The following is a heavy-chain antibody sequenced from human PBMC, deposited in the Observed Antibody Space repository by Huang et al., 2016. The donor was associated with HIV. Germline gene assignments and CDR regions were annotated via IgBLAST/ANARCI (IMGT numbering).Heavy chain of an antibody. CDR3: ASQHIGAAATWF. CDR1: GDFISSTNYY. J-gene: IGHJ4*02. V-gene: IGHV4-39*01. CDR2: VYQSGST. Sequence: QLQLQESGPGQVKPSETLSLTCTVSGDFISSTNYYWGWNRQSPGKGLEWVGSVYQSGSTNYNPSLKSRVTLSVDTSRNQFSLRLNSVTAADTAVYYCASQHIGAAATWFWGRGTQVAVSS. D-gene: IGHD6-13*01.